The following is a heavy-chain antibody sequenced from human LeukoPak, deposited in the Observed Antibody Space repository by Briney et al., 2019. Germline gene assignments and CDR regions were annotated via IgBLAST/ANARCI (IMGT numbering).Heavy chain of an antibody. D-gene: IGHD2-21*01. CDR2: INHSGST. CDR3: ARVAYCGGDCYYYWYFDL. Sequence: PSETLSLTCAVYGGSFSGYYWSWLRQPPGKGLEWIGEINHSGSTNYNPSLKSRVTISVDTSKNQFSLKLSSVTAADTAVYYCARVAYCGGDCYYYWYFDLWGRGTLVTVSS. J-gene: IGHJ2*01. V-gene: IGHV4-34*01. CDR1: GGSFSGYY.